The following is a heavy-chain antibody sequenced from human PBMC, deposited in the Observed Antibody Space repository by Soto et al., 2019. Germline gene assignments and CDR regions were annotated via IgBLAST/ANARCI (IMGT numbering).Heavy chain of an antibody. CDR1: GFSFSTFG. CDR2: MLYDGTNI. D-gene: IGHD1-20*01. Sequence: QVQLVESGGGVVQPGRSLRPSCAASGFSFSTFGMHWVRQAPGKGLEWLAGMLYDGTNIHYADSVKGRFTISRDSSKNTGYLEMNNLRAEDTAVYFCAKDDGMGSWGQGTLVTVSS. V-gene: IGHV3-30*18. J-gene: IGHJ5*02. CDR3: AKDDGMGS.